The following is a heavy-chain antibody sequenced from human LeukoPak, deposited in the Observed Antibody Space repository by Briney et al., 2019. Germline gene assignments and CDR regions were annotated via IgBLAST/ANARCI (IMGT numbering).Heavy chain of an antibody. D-gene: IGHD3-22*01. CDR2: IYYSGST. V-gene: IGHV4-59*08. CDR3: AAGMDSSGFSAFDI. CDR1: GGSISSYY. J-gene: IGHJ3*02. Sequence: SETLSLTCTVSGGSISSYYWSWIRQPPGKGLEWIGYIYYSGSTNYNPSLKSRVTISVDTSKNQFSLKLSSVTAADTAVYYCAAGMDSSGFSAFDIWGQGTMVTVSS.